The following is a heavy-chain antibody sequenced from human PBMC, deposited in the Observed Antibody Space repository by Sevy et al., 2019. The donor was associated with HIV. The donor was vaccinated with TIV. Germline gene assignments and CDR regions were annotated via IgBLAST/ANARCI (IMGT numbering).Heavy chain of an antibody. V-gene: IGHV3-43*01. D-gene: IGHD3-10*01. Sequence: GGSLRLSCAASGFTFDDYTMHWVRQVPGKGLELVSLISWDVKKTDYADSVEGRFTVSRDNRKNSLYHQMNSLRSEDTALYFCAKDIPGYSGFDHWGQGTLVTVSS. CDR2: ISWDVKKT. CDR3: AKDIPGYSGFDH. CDR1: GFTFDDYT. J-gene: IGHJ4*02.